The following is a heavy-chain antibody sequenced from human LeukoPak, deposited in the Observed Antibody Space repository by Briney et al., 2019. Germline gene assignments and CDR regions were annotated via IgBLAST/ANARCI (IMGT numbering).Heavy chain of an antibody. CDR3: ARDRKVGATAYYFDY. CDR1: GGAISSYY. D-gene: IGHD1-26*01. V-gene: IGHV4-59*01. CDR2: IYYSGST. Sequence: SETLSLTCTVSGGAISSYYWSWIRQPPGKGLERIGYIYYSGSTNYNPPLKSRVTISVDTSKNQFPLKLSSVTAADTAVYYCARDRKVGATAYYFDYWGQGTLVTVSS. J-gene: IGHJ4*02.